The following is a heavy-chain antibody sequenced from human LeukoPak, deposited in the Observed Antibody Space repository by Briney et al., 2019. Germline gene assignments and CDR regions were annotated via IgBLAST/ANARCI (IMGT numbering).Heavy chain of an antibody. Sequence: PSETLSLTCTVSGYSISSGYYWGWIRQPPGKGLEWIGSIYHSGRTFYNPSLKSRVTMSVDASKNQFSVKLNSVTAADTAVYYCARGKDDILTGHQRSGFDPWGQGTLVTVSS. CDR2: IYHSGRT. J-gene: IGHJ5*02. V-gene: IGHV4-38-2*02. D-gene: IGHD3-9*01. CDR1: GYSISSGYY. CDR3: ARGKDDILTGHQRSGFDP.